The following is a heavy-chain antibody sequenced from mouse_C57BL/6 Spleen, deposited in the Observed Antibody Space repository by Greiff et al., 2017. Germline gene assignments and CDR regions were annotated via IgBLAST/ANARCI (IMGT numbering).Heavy chain of an antibody. V-gene: IGHV1-62-2*01. CDR1: GYTFTEYT. CDR2: FYPGSGSI. D-gene: IGHD1-1*01. CDR3: ARHEDDVNYYGSSYGYFDV. Sequence: VKLMESGAELVKPGASVKLSCKASGYTFTEYTIHWVKQRSGQGLEWIGWFYPGSGSIKYNEKFKDKATLTADKSSSTVYMELSRLTSEDSAVYFCARHEDDVNYYGSSYGYFDVWGTGTTVTVSS. J-gene: IGHJ1*03.